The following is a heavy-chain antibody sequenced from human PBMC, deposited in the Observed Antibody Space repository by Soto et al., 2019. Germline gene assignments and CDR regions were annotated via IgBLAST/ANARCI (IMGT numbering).Heavy chain of an antibody. V-gene: IGHV3-15*04. CDR3: ATDRADF. CDR1: GLNFPNAW. J-gene: IGHJ4*01. CDR2: IERKSQGGTT. Sequence: EVQLVESGGGLVQPGESLRLSCATSGLNFPNAWMNWVRQAPGKGLEWVGRIERKSQGGTTDFSAPVKGRFSISRDDSKEKVYLQMNSLKTEDTAVYYCATDRADFWGHGALVTVSS.